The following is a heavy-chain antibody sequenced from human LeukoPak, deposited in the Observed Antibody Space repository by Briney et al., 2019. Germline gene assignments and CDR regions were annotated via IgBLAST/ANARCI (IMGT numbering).Heavy chain of an antibody. D-gene: IGHD5-18*01. V-gene: IGHV3-23*01. Sequence: GGSLRLSCAASGFTFSSYAMNWVRQAPGKGLEWVSVISGSGGSTYYADSVKGRFTIPRDNSKNTLYLQMNSLRAEDTAVYYCAKNSGAMVTSIDYWGQGTLVTVSS. CDR3: AKNSGAMVTSIDY. CDR1: GFTFSSYA. J-gene: IGHJ4*02. CDR2: ISGSGGST.